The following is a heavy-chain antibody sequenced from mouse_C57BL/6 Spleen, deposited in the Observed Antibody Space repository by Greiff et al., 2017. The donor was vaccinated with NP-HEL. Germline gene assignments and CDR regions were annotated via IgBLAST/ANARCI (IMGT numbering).Heavy chain of an antibody. V-gene: IGHV5-12*01. Sequence: EVQLVESGGGLVQPGGSLKLSCAASGFTFSDYYMYWVRQTPEKRLEWVAYISNGGGSTYYPDTVKGRFTISRDNAKNTLYLQMSRLKSEDTAMYYCARGAGTPFAYWGQGTLVTVSA. J-gene: IGHJ3*01. CDR3: ARGAGTPFAY. CDR2: ISNGGGST. D-gene: IGHD4-1*01. CDR1: GFTFSDYY.